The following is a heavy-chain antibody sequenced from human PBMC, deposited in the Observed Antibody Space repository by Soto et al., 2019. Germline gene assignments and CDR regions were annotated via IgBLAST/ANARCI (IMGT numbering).Heavy chain of an antibody. CDR2: IYHSGDT. CDR3: ARCPFGYSHGWGGLDF. CDR1: GDSIANSHW. V-gene: IGHV4-4*02. J-gene: IGHJ3*01. Sequence: QVQLQESGPGLVKPSGTLSLTCAVSGDSIANSHWWSWVRQPPGKGLEWIADIYHSGDTHYNPSLKSRLTISVDKSKKQFSLYLTSVTAADTAIYHCARCPFGYSHGWGGLDFWGQGTMFTVSS. D-gene: IGHD5-18*01.